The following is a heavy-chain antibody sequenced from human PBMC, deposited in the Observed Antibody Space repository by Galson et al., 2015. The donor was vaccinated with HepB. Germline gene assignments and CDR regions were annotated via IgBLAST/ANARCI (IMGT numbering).Heavy chain of an antibody. J-gene: IGHJ3*02. CDR3: AKGERARITIFGVVTSLAFDI. V-gene: IGHV3-30*04. CDR2: ISYDGSNK. D-gene: IGHD3-3*01. Sequence: SLRLSCAASGFTFSSYAMSWVRQAPGKGLEWVAVISYDGSNKYYADSVKGRFTISRDNSKNTLYLQMNSLRAEDTAVYYCAKGERARITIFGVVTSLAFDIWGQGTMVTVSS. CDR1: GFTFSSYA.